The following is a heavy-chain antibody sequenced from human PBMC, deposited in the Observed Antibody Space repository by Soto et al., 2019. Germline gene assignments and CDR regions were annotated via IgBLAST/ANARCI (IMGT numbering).Heavy chain of an antibody. CDR2: IIPIFGTA. V-gene: IGHV1-69*06. CDR1: GGTFSSYA. CDR3: AREGCSSTSCYPPHYYYYYGMDV. Sequence: QVQLVQSGAEVKKPGSSVQVSCKASGGTFSSYAISWVRQAPGQGLEWMGGIIPIFGTANYAQKFQGRVTITADKSTSTAYMELSSLKSEDTAVYYCAREGCSSTSCYPPHYYYYYGMDVWGQGTTVTVSS. D-gene: IGHD2-2*01. J-gene: IGHJ6*02.